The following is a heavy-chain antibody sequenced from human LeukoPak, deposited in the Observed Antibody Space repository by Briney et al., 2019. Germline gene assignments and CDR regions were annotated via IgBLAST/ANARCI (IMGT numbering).Heavy chain of an antibody. CDR1: GFTFSSYA. J-gene: IGHJ4*02. V-gene: IGHV3-23*01. CDR2: ISGSGGST. Sequence: GGSRRLSCAASGFTFSSYAMSWVRQAPGKGLEWVSAISGSGGSTYYADSVKGRFTISRDNSKNTLYLQMNSLRAEDTAVYYCVKQGGSFPFGDYWGQGTLVTVSS. D-gene: IGHD1-26*01. CDR3: VKQGGSFPFGDY.